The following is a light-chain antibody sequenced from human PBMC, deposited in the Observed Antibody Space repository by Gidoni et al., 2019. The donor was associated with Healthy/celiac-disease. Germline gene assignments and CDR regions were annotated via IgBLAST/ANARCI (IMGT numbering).Light chain of an antibody. J-gene: IGLJ3*02. CDR3: CSYAGSHTFPWV. CDR1: SSDLGAYKY. V-gene: IGLV2-11*01. CDR2: DVN. Sequence: QSALTQPRPVSGSLGQSVTMSSTVFSSDLGAYKYVSLFQHHTVNAPKFIIYDVNERLSGVPDRFSGSKSGNTASLTISGLQAEDEAHYYCCSYAGSHTFPWVFGGWTNLTVL.